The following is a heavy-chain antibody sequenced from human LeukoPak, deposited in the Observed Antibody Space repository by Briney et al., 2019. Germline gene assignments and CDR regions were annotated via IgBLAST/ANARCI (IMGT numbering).Heavy chain of an antibody. CDR3: ARAGDGIAAA. Sequence: PSETLSLTCTVSGGSISSGSYYWSWIRQPPGKGLEWIGYIYYSGSTNYNPSLKSRVTISVDTSKNQFSLKLSSVTAADTAVYYCARAGDGIAAAWGQGTLVTVSS. CDR2: IYYSGST. CDR1: GGSISSGSYY. V-gene: IGHV4-61*01. J-gene: IGHJ4*02. D-gene: IGHD6-13*01.